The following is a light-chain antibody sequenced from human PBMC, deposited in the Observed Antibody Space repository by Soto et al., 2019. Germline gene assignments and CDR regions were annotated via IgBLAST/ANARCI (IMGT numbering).Light chain of an antibody. V-gene: IGLV1-44*01. CDR2: SNN. Sequence: QSALTQPPSASGTPGQRVTISCSGSSSNIGSNTVNWYQQLPGTAPKLLIYSNNQRPSGVPDRFSGPKSGTSASLAISGLQSEDEADYYCAAWDDSLNGPNYVFGTGTEVTVL. J-gene: IGLJ1*01. CDR3: AAWDDSLNGPNYV. CDR1: SSNIGSNT.